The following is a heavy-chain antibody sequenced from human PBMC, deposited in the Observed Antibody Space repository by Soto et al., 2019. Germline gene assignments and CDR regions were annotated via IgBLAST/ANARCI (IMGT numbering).Heavy chain of an antibody. CDR2: ISGSGGST. J-gene: IGHJ4*02. CDR1: GFTFSSYA. D-gene: IGHD3-3*01. CDR3: AKVKSTIFGVVISPFDY. V-gene: IGHV3-23*01. Sequence: LRLSCAASGFTFSSYAMSWVRQAPGKGLEWVSAISGSGGSTYYADSVKGRFTISRDNSKNTLYLQMNSLRAEDTAVYYCAKVKSTIFGVVISPFDYWGQGTLVTVSS.